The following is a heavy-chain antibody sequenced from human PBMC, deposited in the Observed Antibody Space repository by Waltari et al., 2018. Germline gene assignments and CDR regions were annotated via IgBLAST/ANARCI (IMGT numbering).Heavy chain of an antibody. Sequence: EVQLLESGGGLVQPGGSLRLSCAASGFTFSSYDMNWVRQAPGKGLEWVAGINGRGRDPAHSDSVKGRFTISRDNSKNTLYLQMNSLRVEDTALYYCATESLWNDDYGDFEDWGQGTLVTVSS. J-gene: IGHJ4*02. D-gene: IGHD4-17*01. V-gene: IGHV3-23*01. CDR2: INGRGRDP. CDR3: ATESLWNDDYGDFED. CDR1: GFTFSSYD.